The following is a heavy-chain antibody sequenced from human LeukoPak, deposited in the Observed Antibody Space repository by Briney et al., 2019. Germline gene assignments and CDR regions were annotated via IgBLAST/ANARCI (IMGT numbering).Heavy chain of an antibody. D-gene: IGHD3-9*01. J-gene: IGHJ5*02. CDR1: GYTFTSYY. V-gene: IGHV1-46*01. CDR2: INPSGGST. CDR3: ARHKYDILTGDPVPGGFDP. Sequence: GASVKVSCKASGYTFTSYYMHWVRQAPGQGLEWMGIINPSGGSTSYAQKFQGRVTMTRDMSTSTVYMELSSLRSEDTAVYYCARHKYDILTGDPVPGGFDPWGQGTLVTVSS.